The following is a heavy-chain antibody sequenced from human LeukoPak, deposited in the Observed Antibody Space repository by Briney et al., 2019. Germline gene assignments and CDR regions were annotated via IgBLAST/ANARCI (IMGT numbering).Heavy chain of an antibody. CDR3: ARDILSYGDGFDY. CDR1: GFTFSSYW. CDR2: IKQDGSEK. J-gene: IGHJ4*02. D-gene: IGHD4-17*01. Sequence: TGGSLRLSCAASGFTFSSYWMSWVRQAPGKGLEWVANIKQDGSEKYYVDSVKGRFTISRDNAKNSLYLQMNSLRAEDTAVYYCARDILSYGDGFDYSGQGTLVTVSS. V-gene: IGHV3-7*01.